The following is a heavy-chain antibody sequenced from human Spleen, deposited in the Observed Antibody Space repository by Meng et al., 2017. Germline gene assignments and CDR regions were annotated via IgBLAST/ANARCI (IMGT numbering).Heavy chain of an antibody. D-gene: IGHD6-13*01. J-gene: IGHJ4*02. CDR2: IDPKSGDT. CDR1: GYTFTSYY. V-gene: IGHV1-2*06. CDR3: ARDEDISAAGYLLGDF. Sequence: VRLVQAGAEVKKPGASVKVSCKASGYTFTSYYMHGVRRAPGQGLEWMGRIDPKSGDTHYAQRFQGRVTMTGDTSISTAYMELSGLRSDDTAVYYCARDEDISAAGYLLGDFWGQGTLVTVSS.